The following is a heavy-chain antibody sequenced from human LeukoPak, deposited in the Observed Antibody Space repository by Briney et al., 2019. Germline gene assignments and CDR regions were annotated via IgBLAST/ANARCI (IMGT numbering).Heavy chain of an antibody. V-gene: IGHV1-69*01. J-gene: IGHJ4*02. CDR2: IIPIFGTA. CDR1: GGTFSSYA. Sequence: SVKVSCKASGGTFSSYAISWVRQTPGQGLEWMGGIIPIFGTANYAQKFQGRVTITADESTSTAYMELSSLRSEDTAVYYCARDIAVAGSPAPHYWGQGTLVTVSS. D-gene: IGHD6-19*01. CDR3: ARDIAVAGSPAPHY.